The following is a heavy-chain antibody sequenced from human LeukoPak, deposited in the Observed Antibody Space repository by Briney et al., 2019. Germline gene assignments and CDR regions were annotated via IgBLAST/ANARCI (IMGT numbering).Heavy chain of an antibody. Sequence: SETLSLTCTVSGGSISRYYWSWIRQPPGKGLEWIAYTYYNESTSYNPSLKSRVTISVDTSKNQFSLKLTSVIAADTAVYYCARGYCSGGSCPFDYWGQGTLVTVSS. CDR1: GGSISRYY. CDR3: ARGYCSGGSCPFDY. V-gene: IGHV4-59*01. CDR2: TYYNEST. J-gene: IGHJ4*02. D-gene: IGHD2-15*01.